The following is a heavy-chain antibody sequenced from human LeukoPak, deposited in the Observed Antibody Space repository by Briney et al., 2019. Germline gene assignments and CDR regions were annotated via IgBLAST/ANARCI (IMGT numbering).Heavy chain of an antibody. CDR1: GGSISSSSYY. Sequence: PSETLSLTCTVSGGSISSSSYYWGWIRQPPGKGLEWIGSIHYSGSTNYNPSLKSRVTISVDTSKNQFSLKLSSVTAADTAVYYCARDHGGYGSGNYYYWGQGTLVAVSS. V-gene: IGHV4-39*02. CDR3: ARDHGGYGSGNYYY. J-gene: IGHJ4*02. CDR2: IHYSGST. D-gene: IGHD3-10*01.